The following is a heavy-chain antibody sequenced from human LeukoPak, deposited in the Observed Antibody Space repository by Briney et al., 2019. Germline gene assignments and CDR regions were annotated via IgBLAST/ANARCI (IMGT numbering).Heavy chain of an antibody. J-gene: IGHJ6*03. D-gene: IGHD5-24*01. CDR1: GFTFSTYG. CDR3: ARVNRDGYNLLTKRHYSYMDV. CDR2: INHSGST. Sequence: GSLRLSCVASGFTFSTYGMSWVRQAPGKGLEWIGEINHSGSTNYNPSLKSRVTISVDTSKNQFSLKLSSVTAADTAVYYCARVNRDGYNLLTKRHYSYMDVWGKGTTVTVSS. V-gene: IGHV4-34*01.